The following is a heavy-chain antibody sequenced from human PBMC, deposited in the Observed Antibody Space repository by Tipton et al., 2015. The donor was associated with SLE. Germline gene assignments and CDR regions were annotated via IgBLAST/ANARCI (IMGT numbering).Heavy chain of an antibody. CDR3: ARIWGPDWYFDL. V-gene: IGHV3-21*01. CDR2: ISSTSDYM. J-gene: IGHJ2*01. CDR1: GFTFSSYG. D-gene: IGHD7-27*01. Sequence: SLRLSCAASGFTFSSYGMHWVRQAPGKGLEWVSAISSTSDYMYYADSVKGRFTVSRDNAKNSLFLQMNSLRAEDTAVYYCARIWGPDWYFDLWGRGTLVTVSS.